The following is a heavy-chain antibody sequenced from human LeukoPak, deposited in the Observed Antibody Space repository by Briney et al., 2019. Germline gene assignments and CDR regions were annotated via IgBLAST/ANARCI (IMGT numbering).Heavy chain of an antibody. J-gene: IGHJ5*02. CDR1: GFTFSSYE. Sequence: GGSLRLSCAASGFTFSSYEMNWVRQAPGKGLVWVSRINSDGSSTSYADSVKGRFTISRDNAKNTLYLQMNSLRADDTAVYYCARGGLYSSWYETFLGFDPWGQGTLVTVSS. CDR2: INSDGSST. D-gene: IGHD6-13*01. V-gene: IGHV3-74*01. CDR3: ARGGLYSSWYETFLGFDP.